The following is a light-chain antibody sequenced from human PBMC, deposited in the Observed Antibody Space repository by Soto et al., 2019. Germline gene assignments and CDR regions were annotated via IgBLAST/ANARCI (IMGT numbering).Light chain of an antibody. CDR3: QQRSNWPPLT. Sequence: EVVMTQSPATLSVSPGERVTLSCRASQSINAHLAWYQQKPGQAPRLLIYDASNRATGIPARFSGSGSGTDFTLTISSLEPEDFAVYYCQQRSNWPPLTFGGGTKVEIK. J-gene: IGKJ4*01. CDR2: DAS. V-gene: IGKV3-11*01. CDR1: QSINAH.